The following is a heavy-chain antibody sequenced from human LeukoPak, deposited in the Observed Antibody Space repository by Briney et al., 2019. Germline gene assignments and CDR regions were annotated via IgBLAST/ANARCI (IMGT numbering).Heavy chain of an antibody. D-gene: IGHD3-10*01. CDR2: IWYDGSNK. J-gene: IGHJ4*02. Sequence: PGRSLRLSCAASGFTFSSYGMHWVRQAPGKGLEWVAVIWYDGSNKYYADSVKGRFTISRDNSKNTLYLQMNSLRAEDTAVYYCARGLWFGELLYENFDYWGQGTLVTVSS. V-gene: IGHV3-33*01. CDR1: GFTFSSYG. CDR3: ARGLWFGELLYENFDY.